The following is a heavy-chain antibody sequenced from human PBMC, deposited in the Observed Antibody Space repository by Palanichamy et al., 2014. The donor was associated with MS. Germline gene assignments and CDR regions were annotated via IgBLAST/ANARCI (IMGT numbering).Heavy chain of an antibody. D-gene: IGHD3-16*01. CDR3: ARLRIKPGGWDYFDY. V-gene: IGHV3-7*01. Sequence: EVQLVESGGGLVQPGGSLRLSCAASGFTFSTYWMSWVRQAPGKGLEWVANIKQDGSDKYYVDSVKGRFTISRDNAKNSLYLQMNSLRAEDTAVYYCARLRIKPGGWDYFDYWGQGALVTVSS. CDR1: GFTFSTYW. J-gene: IGHJ4*02. CDR2: IKQDGSDK.